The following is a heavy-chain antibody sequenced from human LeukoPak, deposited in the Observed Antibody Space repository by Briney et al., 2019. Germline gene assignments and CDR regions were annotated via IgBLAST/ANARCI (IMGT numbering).Heavy chain of an antibody. V-gene: IGHV4-39*01. Sequence: SETLSLTCTVSGGSISSSSYYWGWIRQPPGKGLEWIGSIYYSGSTSYNPSLKSRVTISVDASKNQFSLKLSSVTAADTAVYYCARHGRYYDILTGYYYWFDPWGQGTLVTVSS. CDR3: ARHGRYYDILTGYYYWFDP. J-gene: IGHJ5*02. D-gene: IGHD3-9*01. CDR1: GGSISSSSYY. CDR2: IYYSGST.